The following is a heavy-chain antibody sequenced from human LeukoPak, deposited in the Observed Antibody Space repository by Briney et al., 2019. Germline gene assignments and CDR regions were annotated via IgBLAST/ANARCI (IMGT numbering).Heavy chain of an antibody. Sequence: SQTLSLTCSVSGGSISSGSYYWSWIRQPAGKGLEWIGRIYTSGSTNYNPSLKSRVTISVDTSKNQFSLKLSSVTAADTAVYYCARHQWVPAFDIWGQGTMVTVSS. V-gene: IGHV4-61*02. J-gene: IGHJ3*02. CDR3: ARHQWVPAFDI. D-gene: IGHD1-26*01. CDR2: IYTSGST. CDR1: GGSISSGSYY.